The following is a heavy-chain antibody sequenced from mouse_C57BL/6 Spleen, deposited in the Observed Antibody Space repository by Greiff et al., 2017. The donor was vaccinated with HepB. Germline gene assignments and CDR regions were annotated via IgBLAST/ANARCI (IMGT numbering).Heavy chain of an antibody. CDR2: ISYDGSN. J-gene: IGHJ2*01. D-gene: IGHD2-5*01. Sequence: EVQLQESGPGLVKPSQSLSLTCSVTGYSITSGYYWNWIRQFPGNKLEWMGYISYDGSNNYNPSLKNRISITRDTSKNQFFLKLNSVTTEATATYYCAREGSNLDYWGQGTTLTVSS. V-gene: IGHV3-6*01. CDR1: GYSITSGYY. CDR3: AREGSNLDY.